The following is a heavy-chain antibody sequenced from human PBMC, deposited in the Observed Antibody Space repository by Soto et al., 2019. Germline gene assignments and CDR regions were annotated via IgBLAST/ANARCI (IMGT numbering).Heavy chain of an antibody. V-gene: IGHV1-18*04. CDR2: VGPYNGNT. D-gene: IGHD2-15*01. CDR3: ARCYCSLGSCYTCWHFDL. J-gene: IGHJ2*01. Sequence: QVPLLQSGAEVKKPGASVRVSCKASGYTFTNYGISWVRQAPGQGLEWMGWVGPYNGNTDHAQNFQGRVTMTTDTSTNTAYVELGSLRSDDTALYYCARCYCSLGSCYTCWHFDLWGRGTLVTVSS. CDR1: GYTFTNYG.